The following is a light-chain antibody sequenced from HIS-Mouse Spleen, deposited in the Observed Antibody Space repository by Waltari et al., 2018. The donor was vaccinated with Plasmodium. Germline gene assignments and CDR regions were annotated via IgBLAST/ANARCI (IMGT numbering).Light chain of an antibody. CDR1: QSVSSN. J-gene: IGKJ3*01. CDR3: QQYNNWSFT. V-gene: IGKV3-15*01. CDR2: GAS. Sequence: EIVMTQSPATLSVSPGERATLSCRASQSVSSNLAWYQQKPGQAPRLPIYGASTRATGFPARFSGSGSGTEFTLTISSLQSEDFAVYYCQQYNNWSFTFGPGTKVDIK.